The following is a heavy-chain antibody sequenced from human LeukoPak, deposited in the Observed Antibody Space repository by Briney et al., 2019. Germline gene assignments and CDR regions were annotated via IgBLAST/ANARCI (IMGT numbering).Heavy chain of an antibody. D-gene: IGHD1-1*01. V-gene: IGHV3-21*01. CDR1: GFTFSDYS. CDR3: VRDFMAMRGTTAYLHY. CDR2: ISRNSRHV. J-gene: IGHJ1*01. Sequence: KPGGSLRLSCAASGFTFSDYSMNWVRQAPGKGLEWVSSISRNSRHVYYGGSVWGRFTISRDDARNSLFLEMNSLRAEDMAVYYCVRDFMAMRGTTAYLHYWGQGTLVTVSS.